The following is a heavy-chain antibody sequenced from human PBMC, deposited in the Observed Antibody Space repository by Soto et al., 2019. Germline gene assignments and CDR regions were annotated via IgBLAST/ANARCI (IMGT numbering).Heavy chain of an antibody. D-gene: IGHD2-8*01. CDR1: GYTFTSYG. Sequence: ASVKVSCKASGYTFTSYGISWVRQAPGQGLEWMGWISAYNGNTNYAQNLQGRVTMTTDTTTSTAYMELRSLRSDDTAVYYCARDHGYCTNGVCSNYYYYGMDVWGQGTTVTVSS. CDR3: ARDHGYCTNGVCSNYYYYGMDV. J-gene: IGHJ6*02. V-gene: IGHV1-18*01. CDR2: ISAYNGNT.